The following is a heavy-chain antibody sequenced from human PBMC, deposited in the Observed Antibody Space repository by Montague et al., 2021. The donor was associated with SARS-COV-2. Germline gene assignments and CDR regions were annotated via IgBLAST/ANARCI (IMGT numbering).Heavy chain of an antibody. V-gene: IGHV6-1*01. CDR1: GDSVSTNSGT. CDR3: ARAERGSCGDGNCYQYFFNC. J-gene: IGHJ4*02. CDR2: TYYRSEWYS. D-gene: IGHD2-15*01. Sequence: CAISGDSVSTNSGTWNWVRLSPSRGLEWLGRTYYRSEWYSDYSVSVKSRIGINPGTSKNQFSLQLNSVTPEDTAVYYCARAERGSCGDGNCYQYFFNCWGQGTLVTVSS.